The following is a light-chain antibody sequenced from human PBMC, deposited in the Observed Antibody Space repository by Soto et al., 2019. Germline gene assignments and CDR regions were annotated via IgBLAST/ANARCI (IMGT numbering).Light chain of an antibody. CDR1: SSDIGRYNL. V-gene: IGLV2-23*02. CDR3: LSYGGTFPFV. CDR2: EVS. J-gene: IGLJ1*01. Sequence: QSVLTQPASVSGSPGQSITISCTGTSSDIGRYNLVSWYQQHPGKAPKLIVYEVSKRPSGVSDRFSGSKSGNTASLTMSGLQAEDEADYYCLSYGGTFPFVFGSGTKVTVL.